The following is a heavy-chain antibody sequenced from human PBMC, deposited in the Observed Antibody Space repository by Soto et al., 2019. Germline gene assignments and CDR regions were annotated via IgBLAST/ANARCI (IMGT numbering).Heavy chain of an antibody. CDR3: AKVGLFRNGYGGVGRGDF. CDR2: ITDGGGST. V-gene: IGHV3-23*01. CDR1: GFTFSSYA. J-gene: IGHJ4*02. D-gene: IGHD2-8*02. Sequence: EVQLLESGGGLVQPGGSLRLSCAASGFTFSSYAMSWVRQAPGKGLEWVSGITDGGGSTYYADSLKGRFTISRDNSKNTLYLQMSSLTAEDTAIYDCAKVGLFRNGYGGVGRGDFGGQGTLVTVSA.